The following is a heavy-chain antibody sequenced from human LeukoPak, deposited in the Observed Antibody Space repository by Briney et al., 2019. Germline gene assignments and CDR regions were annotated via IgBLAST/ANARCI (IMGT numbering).Heavy chain of an antibody. CDR2: ISYDGSNK. Sequence: GGSLRLSCAASGFTFSSYAMHWVRQAPGKGLEWVAVISYDGSNKYYADSVKGRFTISRDNSKNTLYLQMNSLRAEDTAVYYCASAPGSPDSSGYSLDYWGQGTLATVSS. J-gene: IGHJ4*02. V-gene: IGHV3-30-3*01. CDR3: ASAPGSPDSSGYSLDY. CDR1: GFTFSSYA. D-gene: IGHD3-22*01.